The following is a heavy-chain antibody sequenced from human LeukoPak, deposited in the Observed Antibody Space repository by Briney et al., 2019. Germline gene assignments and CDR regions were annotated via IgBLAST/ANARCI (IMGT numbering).Heavy chain of an antibody. CDR3: AKGGDYGY. D-gene: IGHD3-16*01. Sequence: PGGSLRLSCAASGFTFSTYGMHGVRQAPGKGLEWVAFIRNDGSNKYTADSVKGRFTISRDNSKNTLYLQMNSLRAEDTAVYYCAKGGDYGYWGQGTLVTVSS. J-gene: IGHJ4*02. V-gene: IGHV3-30*02. CDR2: IRNDGSNK. CDR1: GFTFSTYG.